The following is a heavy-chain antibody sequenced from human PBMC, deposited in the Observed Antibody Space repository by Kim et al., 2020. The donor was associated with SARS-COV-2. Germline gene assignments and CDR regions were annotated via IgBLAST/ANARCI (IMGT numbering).Heavy chain of an antibody. J-gene: IGHJ4*02. Sequence: PALRSRDTISVDTSKNQFSLKLRSVTAADTAVYYCARDAVLLWFGSFFDYWGQGTLVTVSS. V-gene: IGHV4-39*07. D-gene: IGHD3-10*01. CDR3: ARDAVLLWFGSFFDY.